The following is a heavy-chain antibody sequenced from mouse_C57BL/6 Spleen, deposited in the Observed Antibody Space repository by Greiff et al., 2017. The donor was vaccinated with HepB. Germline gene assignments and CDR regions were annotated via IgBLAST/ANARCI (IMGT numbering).Heavy chain of an antibody. CDR3: ARNLITTVVATNFDY. Sequence: QVQLQQSGAELVKPGASVKLSCKASGYTFTSYWMHWVKQRPGQGLEWIGMIHPNSGSTNYNEKFKSKATLTVDKSSSTAYMQLSSLTSEDSAVYYCARNLITTVVATNFDYWGQGTTLTVSS. V-gene: IGHV1-64*01. J-gene: IGHJ2*01. CDR1: GYTFTSYW. D-gene: IGHD1-1*01. CDR2: IHPNSGST.